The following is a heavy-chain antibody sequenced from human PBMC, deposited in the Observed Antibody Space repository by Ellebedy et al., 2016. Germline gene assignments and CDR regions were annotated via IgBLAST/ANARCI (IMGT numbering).Heavy chain of an antibody. V-gene: IGHV3-7*04. J-gene: IGHJ4*02. CDR3: ARGNGWIIDY. D-gene: IGHD6-19*01. CDR1: GFTVSSYW. Sequence: GGSLRLSCTDSGFTVSSYWMQWVRQAPGKGLEWVANIKQDGSEEYYADSVKGRFTISRDNARKSLYLQMNSLRSEDTAVYYCARGNGWIIDYWGQGALVTVSS. CDR2: IKQDGSEE.